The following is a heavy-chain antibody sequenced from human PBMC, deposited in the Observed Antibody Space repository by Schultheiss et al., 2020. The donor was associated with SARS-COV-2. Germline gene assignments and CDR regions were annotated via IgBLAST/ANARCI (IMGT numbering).Heavy chain of an antibody. CDR3: AGSIVLMVPVGYYGMDV. D-gene: IGHD2-8*01. J-gene: IGHJ6*02. CDR2: ISSSGSTI. V-gene: IGHV3-48*03. CDR1: GFTFSSYE. Sequence: GGSLRLSCAASGFTFSSYEMNWVRQAPGKGLEWVSYISSSGSTIYYADSVKGRFTISRDNAKNSLYLQMNSLRAEDTAVYYCAGSIVLMVPVGYYGMDVWGQGTTVTVSS.